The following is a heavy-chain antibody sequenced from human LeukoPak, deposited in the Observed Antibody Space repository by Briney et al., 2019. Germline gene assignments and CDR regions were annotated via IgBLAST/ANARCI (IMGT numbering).Heavy chain of an antibody. Sequence: PSETLSLTCTVSGDSISSYYWGWIRQPPGKGLEWIGYIYYTGNTIYNPSLESRVTISVDTSKNQFSLKLTSVTAADTAVYYCARRVQYYFDYWGQGTPVTVSS. D-gene: IGHD4-11*01. CDR2: IYYTGNT. V-gene: IGHV4-59*08. CDR3: ARRVQYYFDY. CDR1: GDSISSYY. J-gene: IGHJ4*02.